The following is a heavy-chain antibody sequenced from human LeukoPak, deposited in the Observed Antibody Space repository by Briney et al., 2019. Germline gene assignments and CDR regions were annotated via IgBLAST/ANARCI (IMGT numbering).Heavy chain of an antibody. CDR2: IYHSGST. Sequence: SETLSLTCTVSNGSISSYYWSWIRQSPGKGLEWIGSIYHSGSTYYNPSLKSRVTISVDTSKNQFSLKLSSVTAADTAVYYCARGANYDFWSGYYFLDYWGQGTLVTVSS. D-gene: IGHD3-3*01. J-gene: IGHJ4*02. CDR3: ARGANYDFWSGYYFLDY. V-gene: IGHV4-59*08. CDR1: NGSISSYY.